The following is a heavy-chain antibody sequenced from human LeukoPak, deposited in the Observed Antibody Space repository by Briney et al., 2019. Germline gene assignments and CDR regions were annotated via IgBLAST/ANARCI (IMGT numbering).Heavy chain of an antibody. CDR2: IKQDGSEK. D-gene: IGHD3-22*01. CDR1: GFTFSSYW. V-gene: IGHV3-7*01. Sequence: GSLRLSCAASGFTFSSYWMSWVRQAPGKGLEWVANIKQDGSEKYYVDSVKGQFTISRDNAKNSLYLQMNSLRAEDTAVYYCARATAIAVVIQYDYWGQGTLVTVSS. CDR3: ARATAIAVVIQYDY. J-gene: IGHJ4*02.